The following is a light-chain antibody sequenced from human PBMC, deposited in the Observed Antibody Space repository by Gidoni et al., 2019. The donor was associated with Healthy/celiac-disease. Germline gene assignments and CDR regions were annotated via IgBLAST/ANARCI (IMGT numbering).Light chain of an antibody. CDR1: KRISSY. J-gene: IGKJ3*01. V-gene: IGKV1-9*01. CDR2: SAS. Sequence: DTHFTQSLSSLSASVGDRVTITCRARKRISSYLPWYKQKPEKAPKLLIYSASTLQSGVPSRFSGSGSETAFTLSISSLQPEDFATYFCQQLNGFTFGHGTKVDIK. CDR3: QQLNGFT.